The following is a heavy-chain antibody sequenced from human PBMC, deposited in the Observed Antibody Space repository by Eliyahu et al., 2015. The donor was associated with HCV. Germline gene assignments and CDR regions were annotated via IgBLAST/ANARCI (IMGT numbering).Heavy chain of an antibody. CDR3: ARDMGSLDY. Sequence: EVQLVESGGGLTQPGGSLRLSCAASGFTFSNYWMHWVRQVPGKGLVWVSRIHRDGSFTIYADSVKGRFIISRDNAKNTLYLQMNSLRVEDTAIYYCARDMGSLDYWGRGTLVTVSS. D-gene: IGHD3-10*01. V-gene: IGHV3-74*01. J-gene: IGHJ4*02. CDR1: GFTFSNYW. CDR2: IHRDGSFT.